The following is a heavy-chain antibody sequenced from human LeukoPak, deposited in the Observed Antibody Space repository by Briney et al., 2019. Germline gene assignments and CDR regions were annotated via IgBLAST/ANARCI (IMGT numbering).Heavy chain of an antibody. V-gene: IGHV1-2*02. Sequence: ASVKVSCKASGYTFTGYYMHWVRQAPGQGLEWMGWINPNCGGTNYAQKFQGRVTITRNTSISTAYMELSSLRSEDTAVYYCASTPFGMGAARRLRNWFDPWGQGTLVTVSS. J-gene: IGHJ5*02. CDR3: ASTPFGMGAARRLRNWFDP. CDR2: INPNCGGT. D-gene: IGHD1-26*01. CDR1: GYTFTGYY.